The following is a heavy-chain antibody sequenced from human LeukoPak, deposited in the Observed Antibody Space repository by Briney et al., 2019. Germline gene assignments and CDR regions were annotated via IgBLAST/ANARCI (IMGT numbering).Heavy chain of an antibody. D-gene: IGHD6-19*01. CDR3: ARAEWLGWFDP. Sequence: SETLSLTCTVSGGSISSGGYYWSWIRQHPGKGLEWIGYIYYSGSTYYNPSLKSRVTISVDTSKNRFSLKLSSVTAADTAVYYCARAEWLGWFDPWGQGTLVTVSS. V-gene: IGHV4-31*03. CDR1: GGSISSGGYY. J-gene: IGHJ5*02. CDR2: IYYSGST.